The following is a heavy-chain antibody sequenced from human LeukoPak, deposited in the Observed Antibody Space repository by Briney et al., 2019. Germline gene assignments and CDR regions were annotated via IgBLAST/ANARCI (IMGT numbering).Heavy chain of an antibody. V-gene: IGHV4-59*01. Sequence: TSETLSLTCTVSGGSISSYYWSWIRQPPGKGLEWIGYIYYSGSTNYNPFLKSRVTISVDTSKNQFSLKLSSVTAADTAVYYCARVAYYDIAFFDYWGQGTLVTVSS. J-gene: IGHJ4*02. CDR3: ARVAYYDIAFFDY. D-gene: IGHD3-9*01. CDR2: IYYSGST. CDR1: GGSISSYY.